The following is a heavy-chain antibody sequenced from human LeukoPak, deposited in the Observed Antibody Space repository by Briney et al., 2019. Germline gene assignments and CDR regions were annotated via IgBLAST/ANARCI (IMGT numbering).Heavy chain of an antibody. CDR2: ISGSGGST. J-gene: IGHJ6*02. Sequence: GGSLRLSCAASGFTFSSYAMSWVRQAPGKGLEWVSAISGSGGSTYYADSVKGRFTISRDNSKNTLYLQMNSLRAEDTAVYYCAKAGGGYYDILTGYPPYYYGMDVWGQGTTVTVSS. CDR3: AKAGGGYYDILTGYPPYYYGMDV. CDR1: GFTFSSYA. D-gene: IGHD3-9*01. V-gene: IGHV3-23*01.